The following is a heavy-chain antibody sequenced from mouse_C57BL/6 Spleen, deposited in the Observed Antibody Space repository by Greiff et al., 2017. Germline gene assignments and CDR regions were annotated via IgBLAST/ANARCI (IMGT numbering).Heavy chain of an antibody. Sequence: QVQLQQPGAELVKPGASVKMSCKASGYTFTSYWITWVKQRPGQGLEWIGDIYPGSGSTNYNEKFKSKATLTVDNSTSTAYMQLSSLTSEDSAVYYCANYYGSPWFAYWGQGTLVTVSA. CDR3: ANYYGSPWFAY. J-gene: IGHJ3*01. CDR1: GYTFTSYW. D-gene: IGHD1-1*01. V-gene: IGHV1-55*01. CDR2: IYPGSGST.